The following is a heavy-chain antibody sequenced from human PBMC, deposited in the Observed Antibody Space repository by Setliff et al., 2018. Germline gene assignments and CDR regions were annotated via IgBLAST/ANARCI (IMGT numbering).Heavy chain of an antibody. Sequence: GGSLRLSCAASGFTFSSYTMHWVRQAPGKGLEWVAFIWYDGSNTYYTGSVKGRFTISRDNSRNTLYLQMNSLRAEDTAVYYCAGDPPSSGYAFDIWGQGTMVTVSS. J-gene: IGHJ3*02. CDR1: GFTFSSYT. D-gene: IGHD5-12*01. CDR3: AGDPPSSGYAFDI. V-gene: IGHV3-33*01. CDR2: IWYDGSNT.